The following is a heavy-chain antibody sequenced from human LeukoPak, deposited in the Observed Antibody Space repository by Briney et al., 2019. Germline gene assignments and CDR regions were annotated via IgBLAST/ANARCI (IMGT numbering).Heavy chain of an antibody. D-gene: IGHD3-3*01. V-gene: IGHV5-51*01. CDR2: IYPGDSDT. Sequence: GESLKISCKGSGCGFTSYWIGWGRRMPGKGLEGMGIIYPGDSDTRYSPSFQGQVTISADKSISTAYLQWSSLKASDTAMSYCARSCHMDSNFWSYYDAFDIWGQGTMVTVSS. CDR3: ARSCHMDSNFWSYYDAFDI. J-gene: IGHJ3*02. CDR1: GCGFTSYW.